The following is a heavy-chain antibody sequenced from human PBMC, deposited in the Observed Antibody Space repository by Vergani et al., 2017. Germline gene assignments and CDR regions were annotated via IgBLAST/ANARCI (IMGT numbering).Heavy chain of an antibody. CDR3: ARNSDSYCYLGHDAFDI. CDR2: IIPIFGTA. CDR1: GGTFSSYA. J-gene: IGHJ3*02. V-gene: IGHV1-69*01. D-gene: IGHD5-18*01. Sequence: QVQLVQSGAEVKKPGSSVKVSCKASGGTFSSYAISWVRQAPGQGLEWMGGIIPIFGTANYAQKFQGRVTITADEATSTAYMELSSLRSEDTAVYYCARNSDSYCYLGHDAFDIWGQGTMVTVSS.